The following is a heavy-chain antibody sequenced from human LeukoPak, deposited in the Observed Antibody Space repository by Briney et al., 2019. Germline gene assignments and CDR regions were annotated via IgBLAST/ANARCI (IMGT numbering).Heavy chain of an antibody. J-gene: IGHJ3*02. V-gene: IGHV3-23*01. CDR3: AKTYYYDSSGYTPEGFDAFDI. CDR1: GFTFSSYG. CDR2: ISGSGGST. D-gene: IGHD3-22*01. Sequence: PGGTLRLSCAASGFTFSSYGMSWVRQAPGKGLEWVSAISGSGGSTYYADSVKGRFTISRDNSKITLYLQMNSLRAEDTAVYYCAKTYYYDSSGYTPEGFDAFDIWGQGTMVTVSS.